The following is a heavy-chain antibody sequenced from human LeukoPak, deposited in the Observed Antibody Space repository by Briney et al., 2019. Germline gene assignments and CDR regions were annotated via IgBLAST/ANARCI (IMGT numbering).Heavy chain of an antibody. Sequence: GGSLRLSCAASGFIFSSNWMSWIRQAPGKGLEWVSYISSSGSTIYYADSVKGRFTISRDNAKNSLYLQMNSLRAEDTAVYYCASSRGSWPDYFDYWGQGTLVTVSS. D-gene: IGHD6-13*01. CDR1: GFIFSSNW. CDR3: ASSRGSWPDYFDY. J-gene: IGHJ4*02. V-gene: IGHV3-48*04. CDR2: ISSSGSTI.